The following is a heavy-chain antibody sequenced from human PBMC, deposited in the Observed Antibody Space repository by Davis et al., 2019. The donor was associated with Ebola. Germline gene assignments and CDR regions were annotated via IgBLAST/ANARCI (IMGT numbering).Heavy chain of an antibody. J-gene: IGHJ3*02. V-gene: IGHV4-4*02. Sequence: MPSETLSLTCAVSGGSTSSSHWWSWVRQPPGKGLEWIGEIYHSGSTNYNPSLKSRVTISVDKSKNQFSLKLSSVTAADTAVYYCARTDYGDIDAFDIWGQGTMVTVSS. CDR1: GGSTSSSHW. CDR3: ARTDYGDIDAFDI. D-gene: IGHD4-17*01. CDR2: IYHSGST.